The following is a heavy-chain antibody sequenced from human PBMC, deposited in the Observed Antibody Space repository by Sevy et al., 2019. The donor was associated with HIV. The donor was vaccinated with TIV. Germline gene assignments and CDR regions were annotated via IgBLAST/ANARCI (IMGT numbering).Heavy chain of an antibody. CDR1: GGSISSDF. J-gene: IGHJ5*02. CDR2: IHYSGST. D-gene: IGHD3-3*01. CDR3: ATVRQSGDFCSGYYLAP. Sequence: SETLSLTCTVSGGSISSDFWSWIRQPPGKGLEWIGYIHYSGSTNYNPSLKSRVTISVDTSKNQFSLKLSSVTAADTAVYYCATVRQSGDFCSGYYLAPWGQGTLVTCSS. V-gene: IGHV4-59*01.